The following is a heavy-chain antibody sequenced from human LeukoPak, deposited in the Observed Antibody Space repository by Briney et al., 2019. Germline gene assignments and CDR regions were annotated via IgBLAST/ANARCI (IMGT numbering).Heavy chain of an antibody. D-gene: IGHD3-10*01. J-gene: IGHJ6*03. V-gene: IGHV1-69*13. CDR1: GGTFSSYA. CDR2: IIPIFGTA. Sequence: GASVKVSCKASGGTFSSYAISWVRQAPGQGLEWMGGIIPIFGTANYAQKFQGRVTITADESTSTAYMELSSLRSEDTAVYYCAREARGSGSNYYYMDVWGKGTTVTISS. CDR3: AREARGSGSNYYYMDV.